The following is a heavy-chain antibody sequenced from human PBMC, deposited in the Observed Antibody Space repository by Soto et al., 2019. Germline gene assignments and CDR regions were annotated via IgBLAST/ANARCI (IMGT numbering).Heavy chain of an antibody. V-gene: IGHV1-69*13. CDR3: ASSSRYCSSTSCYSWFDP. CDR1: GGTYSSYA. CDR2: IIPIFGTA. D-gene: IGHD2-2*01. J-gene: IGHJ5*02. Sequence: SVKVSCTDSGGTYSSYAISWVRQATGQGLEWMGGIIPIFGTANYAQKFQGRVTITADESTSTAYMELSSLRSEDTAVYYCASSSRYCSSTSCYSWFDPWGQGTLVTVSS.